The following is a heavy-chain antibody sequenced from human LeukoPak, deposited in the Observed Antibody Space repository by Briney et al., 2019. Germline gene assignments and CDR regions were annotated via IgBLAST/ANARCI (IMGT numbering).Heavy chain of an antibody. CDR2: ISSTGYT. CDR1: GFIFSDSV. V-gene: IGHV3-23*05. J-gene: IGHJ6*04. D-gene: IGHD6-19*01. CDR3: ARRTAGAKDL. Sequence: GGSLRLSCAASGFIFSDSVMSWVRQAPGKGLEWVAAISSTGYTDNADSLKGRFSISRDNSRDTLYLQMNSLRVDDTAIYYCARRTAGAKDLWGKGTTVTVSP.